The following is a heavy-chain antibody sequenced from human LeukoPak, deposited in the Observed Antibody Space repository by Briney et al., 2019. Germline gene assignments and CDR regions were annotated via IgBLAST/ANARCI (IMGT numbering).Heavy chain of an antibody. D-gene: IGHD3-3*01. Sequence: ASVKVSCRASGYTFTSYYMHWVRQAPGQGLEWMGGIIPIFGTANYAQKFQGRVTITADESTSTAYMELSSLRSEDTAVYYCARARRFLENYFDYWGQGTLVTVSS. CDR1: GYTFTSYY. V-gene: IGHV1-69*13. J-gene: IGHJ4*02. CDR2: IIPIFGTA. CDR3: ARARRFLENYFDY.